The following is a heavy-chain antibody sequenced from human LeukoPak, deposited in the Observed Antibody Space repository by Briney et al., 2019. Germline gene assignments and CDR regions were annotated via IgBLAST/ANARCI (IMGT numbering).Heavy chain of an antibody. CDR3: AKDLDKAVAGTFFY. CDR2: ISGSGGST. D-gene: IGHD6-19*01. J-gene: IGHJ4*02. Sequence: GGSLRLSCAASVFTFSSYAISWVRQAPGKGLEWVSAISGSGGSTYYADSVKGRFTISRDNSKNTLYLQMNSLRAEDTAVYYCAKDLDKAVAGTFFYWGQGTLVTVSS. CDR1: VFTFSSYA. V-gene: IGHV3-23*01.